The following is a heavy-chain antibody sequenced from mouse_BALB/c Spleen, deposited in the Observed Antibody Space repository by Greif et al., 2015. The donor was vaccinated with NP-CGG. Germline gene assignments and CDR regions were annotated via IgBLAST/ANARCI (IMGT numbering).Heavy chain of an antibody. CDR3: TRGGITTVVPSYAMDY. Sequence: EVQRVESGGGLVKPGGSLKLSCAASGFTFSSYTMSWVRQTPEKRLEWVATISSGGSYTYYPDSVKGRFTISRDNAKNTLYLQMSSLKSEDTAMYYCTRGGITTVVPSYAMDYWGQGTSVTVSS. CDR2: ISSGGSYT. V-gene: IGHV5-6-4*01. D-gene: IGHD1-1*01. CDR1: GFTFSSYT. J-gene: IGHJ4*01.